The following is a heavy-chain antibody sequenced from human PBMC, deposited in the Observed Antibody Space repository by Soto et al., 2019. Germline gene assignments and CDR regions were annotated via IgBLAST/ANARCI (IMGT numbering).Heavy chain of an antibody. Sequence: LRLSCGAPGVTFKDYGMHWVRQAPGKGLEWVAVISYDGKQTYYADSVKGRFTISKDKSKRTLFLQMNSLRVDDTAVYYCARDGWGSNWYFDLWGRGTLVTVPQ. CDR3: ARDGWGSNWYFDL. J-gene: IGHJ2*01. V-gene: IGHV3-30*03. CDR1: GVTFKDYG. D-gene: IGHD3-16*01. CDR2: ISYDGKQT.